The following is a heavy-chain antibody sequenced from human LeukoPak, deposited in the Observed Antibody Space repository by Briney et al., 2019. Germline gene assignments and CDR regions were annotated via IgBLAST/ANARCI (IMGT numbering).Heavy chain of an antibody. CDR1: GFTFSSYA. CDR2: ISGSGGST. D-gene: IGHD1-14*01. V-gene: IGHV3-23*01. CDR3: ARYKLYHGAFDI. J-gene: IGHJ3*02. Sequence: GGSLRLSCAASGFTFSSYAMSWVRQAPGKGLEWVSAISGSGGSTYYADSVKGRFTISRDNSKNTLYLQMNSLKAEDTAVYYCARYKLYHGAFDIWGQGTMVTVSS.